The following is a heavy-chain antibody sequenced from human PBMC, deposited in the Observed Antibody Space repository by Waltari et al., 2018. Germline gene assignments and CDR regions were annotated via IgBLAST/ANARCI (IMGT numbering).Heavy chain of an antibody. V-gene: IGHV2-5*02. J-gene: IGHJ4*02. CDR1: GFPLTTSAVA. Sequence: QITLKESGPTLVKPTQTLTLTCTFPGFPLTTSAVAVGWIRQPPGKALEWLALIYWDDDKRYSPSLKSRLTITKDTSKNQVVLTMTNMDPVDTATYYCAHFKDGYQIFDYWGQGTLVTVSS. D-gene: IGHD5-12*01. CDR3: AHFKDGYQIFDY. CDR2: IYWDDDK.